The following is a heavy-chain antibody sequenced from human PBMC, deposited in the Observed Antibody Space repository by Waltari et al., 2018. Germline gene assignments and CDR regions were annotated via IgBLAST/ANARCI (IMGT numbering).Heavy chain of an antibody. V-gene: IGHV3-11*01. Sequence: QVQLVESGGGLVPPGGSLRLSCTASGFTFIDYYMSWIRQAPGKGLEWISYISNVGNTIYYSDAVKGRFTISRDNAKNSLSLQMNSLRGEDTAVYYCARSNMVLTIFAIPNFDSWGQGTLVTVSS. CDR2: ISNVGNTI. J-gene: IGHJ4*02. CDR3: ARSNMVLTIFAIPNFDS. CDR1: GFTFIDYY. D-gene: IGHD2-2*02.